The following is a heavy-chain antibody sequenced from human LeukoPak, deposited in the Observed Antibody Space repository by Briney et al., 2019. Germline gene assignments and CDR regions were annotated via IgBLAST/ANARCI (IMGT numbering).Heavy chain of an antibody. Sequence: PSETLSLTCTISGGSISNFHWSWVRQPPGKGLEWIGHIDYSGSASYNPSLESRVIISIDTSKNHFSLKLSSGTAADTAMYYCARESSWDSNGYWRDAFDIRGQGTMVTGSS. CDR3: ARESSWDSNGYWRDAFDI. J-gene: IGHJ3*02. CDR1: GGSISNFH. V-gene: IGHV4-59*01. CDR2: IDYSGSA. D-gene: IGHD3-22*01.